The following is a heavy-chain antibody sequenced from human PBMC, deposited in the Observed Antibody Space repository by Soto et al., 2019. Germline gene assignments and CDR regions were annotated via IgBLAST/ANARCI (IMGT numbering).Heavy chain of an antibody. CDR1: GFTFSSYG. D-gene: IGHD6-13*01. CDR2: IWYDGSNK. V-gene: IGHV3-33*01. CDR3: ARKIAAAGLFDY. Sequence: QVQLVESGGGVVQPGRSLRLSCAASGFTFSSYGMHWVRQAPGKGLEWVAVIWYDGSNKYYADSVKGRFTISRDNSKNTLYLQMNSLRAEDTAVYYCARKIAAAGLFDYWGQGTLVTVSS. J-gene: IGHJ4*02.